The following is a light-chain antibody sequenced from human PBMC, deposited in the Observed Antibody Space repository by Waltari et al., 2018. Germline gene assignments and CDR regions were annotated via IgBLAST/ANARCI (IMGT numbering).Light chain of an antibody. CDR3: QHYLRLPVT. CDR2: GAS. CDR1: ESVSRA. J-gene: IGKJ1*01. Sequence: EIALTQSPGTLSLSVWERATVSCRASESVSRALAWYQQKPGQAPRLLIYGASTRATGIPDRFSGSGSRTYFSITISRLEPDDFAVYYCQHYLRLPVTFGQGTTVEI. V-gene: IGKV3-20*01.